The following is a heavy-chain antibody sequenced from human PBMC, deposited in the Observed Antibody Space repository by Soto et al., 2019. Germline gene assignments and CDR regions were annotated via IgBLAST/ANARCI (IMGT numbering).Heavy chain of an antibody. D-gene: IGHD3-22*01. V-gene: IGHV5-51*01. J-gene: IGHJ4*02. Sequence: PGESLKISCKGSGYSFTSYWIGWVRQMPGKGLEWMGIIYPGDSDTRYSPSFQGQVTISADKSISTVYLQWSSLKASDTAMYYCARQEYYYDSSGYYYFDYWGQGTLVTVSS. CDR1: GYSFTSYW. CDR2: IYPGDSDT. CDR3: ARQEYYYDSSGYYYFDY.